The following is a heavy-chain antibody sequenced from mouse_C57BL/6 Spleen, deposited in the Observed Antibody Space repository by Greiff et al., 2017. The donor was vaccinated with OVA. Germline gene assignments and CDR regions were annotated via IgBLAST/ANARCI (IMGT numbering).Heavy chain of an antibody. CDR3: ARAYPRAMDY. CDR1: GYTFTSYW. V-gene: IGHV1-52*01. D-gene: IGHD2-10*01. CDR2: IDPSDSET. J-gene: IGHJ4*01. Sequence: VQLQQPGAELVRPGSSVKLSCKASGYTFTSYWMHWVKQRPIQGLEWIGNIDPSDSETHYNQKFKDKATLTVDKSSSTAYMQLSSLTSEDSAVYYCARAYPRAMDYWGQGTSVTVSS.